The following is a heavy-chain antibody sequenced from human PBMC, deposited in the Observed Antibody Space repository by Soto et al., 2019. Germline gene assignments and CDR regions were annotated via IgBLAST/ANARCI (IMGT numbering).Heavy chain of an antibody. CDR3: ARDQEYYYGSGSLSVLNSYYFDY. CDR1: GFTFSSYW. D-gene: IGHD3-10*01. V-gene: IGHV3-7*01. CDR2: IKQDGSEK. J-gene: IGHJ4*02. Sequence: GGSLRLSCAASGFTFSSYWMSWVRQAPGKGLEWVANIKQDGSEKYYVDSVKGRFTISRDNAKNSLYLQMNSLRAEDTAVYYCARDQEYYYGSGSLSVLNSYYFDYWGQGTLVTVSS.